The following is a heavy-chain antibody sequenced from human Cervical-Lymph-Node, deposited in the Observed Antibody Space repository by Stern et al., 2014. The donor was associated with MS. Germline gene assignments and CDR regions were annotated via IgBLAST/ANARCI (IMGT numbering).Heavy chain of an antibody. J-gene: IGHJ4*02. CDR1: GFTFSNYA. CDR3: ATRRLGVAVDYFDY. D-gene: IGHD6-19*01. V-gene: IGHV3-23*04. Sequence: EVQLVESGGGVVQPGGSLRLSCVASGTASGFTFSNYAMAWVRQIPGQGLEWVSTISGSGRATYYADSVKGRFTISRESSKNTLYLQMSSLRAEDAAIYRCATRRLGVAVDYFDYWGRGTLVTVSS. CDR2: ISGSGRAT.